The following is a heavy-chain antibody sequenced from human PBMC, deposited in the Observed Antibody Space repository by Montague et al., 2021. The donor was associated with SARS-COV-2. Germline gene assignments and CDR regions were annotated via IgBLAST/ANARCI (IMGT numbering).Heavy chain of an antibody. CDR1: GYTFTSYG. J-gene: IGHJ6*02. Sequence: SVKVSCKASGYTFTSYGISWVRQAPGHGLGWMGWISAYNGNTNYAQKLQGRVTMTTDTSTSTAYMELRSLRSDDTAVYYCARDREITVGGVIVPELVYYYGMDVWGQGTTVTVSS. D-gene: IGHD3-16*02. CDR3: ARDREITVGGVIVPELVYYYGMDV. CDR2: ISAYNGNT. V-gene: IGHV1-18*01.